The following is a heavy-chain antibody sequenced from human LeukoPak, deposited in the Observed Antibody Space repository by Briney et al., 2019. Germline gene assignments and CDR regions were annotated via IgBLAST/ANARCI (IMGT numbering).Heavy chain of an antibody. Sequence: GASVKVSCKASGYTFTSYGISWVRQAPGQGLEWMGWISAYNGNTNYAQKPQGRVTMTTDTSTSTAYMELRSLRSDDTAVYYCARVLGIDILTGYQDYWGQGTLVTVSS. CDR3: ARVLGIDILTGYQDY. CDR2: ISAYNGNT. D-gene: IGHD3-9*01. J-gene: IGHJ4*02. V-gene: IGHV1-18*01. CDR1: GYTFTSYG.